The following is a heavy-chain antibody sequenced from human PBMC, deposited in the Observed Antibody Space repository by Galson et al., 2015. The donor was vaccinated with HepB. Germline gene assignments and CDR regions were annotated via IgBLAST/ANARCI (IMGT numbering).Heavy chain of an antibody. V-gene: IGHV3-7*03. CDR3: ARGDNDFAWGTYRPFDY. CDR1: GFTFKNYW. CDR2: IKQDGSET. J-gene: IGHJ4*02. Sequence: SLRLSCAAFGFTFKNYWMSWVRQAPGKGLEWVANIKQDGSETYYVDSVKGQFTVSRDNAKNSLYLQMDSLRAEDTAVYYCARGDNDFAWGTYRPFDYFGQGTLVTGSS. D-gene: IGHD3-16*02.